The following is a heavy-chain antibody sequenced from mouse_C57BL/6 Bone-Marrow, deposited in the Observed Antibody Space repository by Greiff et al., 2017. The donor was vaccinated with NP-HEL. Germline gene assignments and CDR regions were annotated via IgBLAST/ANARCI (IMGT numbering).Heavy chain of an antibody. J-gene: IGHJ4*01. CDR2: IYPGDGDT. CDR3: ARGYYGNFYAMDY. V-gene: IGHV1-82*01. CDR1: GYAFSSSW. Sequence: VQLQQSGPELVKPGASVKISCKASGYAFSSSWMNWVKQRPGKGLEWIGRIYPGDGDTNYNGKFKGKATLTADKSSSTAYMQLSSLTSEDSAVYFGARGYYGNFYAMDYWGQGTSVTVSS. D-gene: IGHD2-1*01.